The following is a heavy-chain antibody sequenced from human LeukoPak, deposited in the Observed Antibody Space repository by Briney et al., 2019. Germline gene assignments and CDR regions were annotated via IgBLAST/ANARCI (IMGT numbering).Heavy chain of an antibody. D-gene: IGHD3-10*01. J-gene: IGHJ4*02. V-gene: IGHV3-30*02. CDR2: IRYDGSNK. CDR3: AKSYYGSGSPPLDY. CDR1: GFTFCSYG. Sequence: GGSLRLSCAASGFTFCSYGMRWVRQAPGKGLQCVALIRYDGSNKYYADSVKGRFTISRDNSKNTLYLQMNSLRAEDTAVYYCAKSYYGSGSPPLDYWGQGTLVTVSS.